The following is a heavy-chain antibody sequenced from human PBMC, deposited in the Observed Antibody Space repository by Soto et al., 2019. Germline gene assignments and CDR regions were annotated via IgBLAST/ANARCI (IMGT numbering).Heavy chain of an antibody. Sequence: QVQLVQSGAEVKKPGSSVKVSCKVSGGTFSSYPINWVRQAPGQGPEWMGGIIPIFETPTYAQKFQGRVTITADESTSTAYMELTRLRSEDTAVYYCARNVDSGMPIFDYWGQGALLTVSS. CDR2: IIPIFETP. V-gene: IGHV1-69*01. D-gene: IGHD5-18*01. CDR1: GGTFSSYP. J-gene: IGHJ4*01. CDR3: ARNVDSGMPIFDY.